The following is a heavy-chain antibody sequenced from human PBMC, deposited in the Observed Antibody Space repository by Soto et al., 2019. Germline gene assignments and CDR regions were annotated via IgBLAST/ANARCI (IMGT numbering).Heavy chain of an antibody. CDR3: ARVLHSADCSGGSCYYYYYYMDV. J-gene: IGHJ6*03. CDR2: INSDGSST. Sequence: GGSLRLSCAASGFTFSSYWMHWVRQAPGKGLVWVSRINSDGSSTSYADSVKGRFTISRDNAKNTLYLQMNSLRAEDTAVYYCARVLHSADCSGGSCYYYYYYMDVWGKGTTVTVSS. CDR1: GFTFSSYW. V-gene: IGHV3-74*01. D-gene: IGHD2-15*01.